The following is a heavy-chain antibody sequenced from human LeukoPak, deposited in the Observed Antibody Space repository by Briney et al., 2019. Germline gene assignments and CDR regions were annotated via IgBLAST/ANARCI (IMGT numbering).Heavy chain of an antibody. CDR3: ARDISAGIYMYEY. J-gene: IGHJ4*02. D-gene: IGHD2-15*01. CDR2: INPNSGGT. Sequence: ASVKVSCKASGYTFTSYGISWVRQAPGPGLEWMGWINPNSGGTKYAQKFQGRVNMTRDTSISTTYMELRRLTSDDTAVYYCARDISAGIYMYEYWGQGSLVTVSS. V-gene: IGHV1-2*02. CDR1: GYTFTSYG.